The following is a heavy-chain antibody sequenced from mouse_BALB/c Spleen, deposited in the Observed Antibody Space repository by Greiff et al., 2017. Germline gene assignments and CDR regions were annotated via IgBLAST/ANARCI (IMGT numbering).Heavy chain of an antibody. D-gene: IGHD2-3*01. J-gene: IGHJ4*01. CDR3: VRWLLRYYAMDY. CDR2: IRSKSNNYAT. Sequence: EVKLVESGGGLVQPKGSLKLSCAASGFTFNPYAMNWVRQAPGKGLEWVARIRSKSNNYATYYADSVKDRFTISRDDSQSMLYLQMNNLKTEDTAMYYCVRWLLRYYAMDYWGQGTSVTVSS. CDR1: GFTFNPYA. V-gene: IGHV10-1*02.